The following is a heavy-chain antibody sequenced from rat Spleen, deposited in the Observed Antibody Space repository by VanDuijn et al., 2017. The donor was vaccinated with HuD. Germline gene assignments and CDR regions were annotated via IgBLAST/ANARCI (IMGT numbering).Heavy chain of an antibody. V-gene: IGHV2-13*01. Sequence: QVQLKESGPGLVQPSQTLSLTCTVSGFSLSNYGVIWVRQPPGKGLEWMGVIWSGGSTDYNSALKSRLSISRDTSKSQVFLKMNSLQTDDTGTYYCTTHPRYWGQGVMVTVSS. CDR1: GFSLSNYG. CDR3: TTHPRY. D-gene: IGHD3-1*01. CDR2: IWSGGST. J-gene: IGHJ2*01.